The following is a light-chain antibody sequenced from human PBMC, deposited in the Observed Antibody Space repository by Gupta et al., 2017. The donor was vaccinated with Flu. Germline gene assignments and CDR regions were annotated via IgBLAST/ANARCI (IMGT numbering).Light chain of an antibody. CDR2: GDS. Sequence: VNICCAGGDSPHVARYAVDGYQHFPGTAPKLLIYGDSNRPSGVPDRFSASKSGTSASLAISGLQAEDDADYYCQACDDTLSGGVFGGGTKLTVL. CDR3: QACDDTLSGGV. V-gene: IGLV1-40*01. J-gene: IGLJ2*01. CDR1: DSPHVARYA.